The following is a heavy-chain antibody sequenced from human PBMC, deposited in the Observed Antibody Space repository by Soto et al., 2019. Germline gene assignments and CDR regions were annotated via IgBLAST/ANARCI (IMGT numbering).Heavy chain of an antibody. V-gene: IGHV3-74*01. J-gene: IGHJ5*02. CDR2: INSDGSST. Sequence: GVSLRLSCAASGFTFSSYWMHWVRQAPGKGLVWVSRINSDGSSTSYADSVKGRFTISRDNAKNTMYLQMNSLRAEDTAVYYCARVGFGTAPWFDPCGQGTMVIVSA. D-gene: IGHD3-3*01. CDR1: GFTFSSYW. CDR3: ARVGFGTAPWFDP.